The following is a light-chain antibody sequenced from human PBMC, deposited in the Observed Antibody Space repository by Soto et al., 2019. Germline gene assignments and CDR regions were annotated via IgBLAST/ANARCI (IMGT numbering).Light chain of an antibody. Sequence: DIQMTQSPSSLSASVGDRVTITCRASQSITIYLNWYQQKPGEAPNLLIFGASTLQSGVPSRFSGSGSGTDFTLTISSLQPEDFATYYCQQYNSYSGRFGQGTKVDIK. J-gene: IGKJ1*01. CDR2: GAS. CDR1: QSITIY. V-gene: IGKV1-39*01. CDR3: QQYNSYSGR.